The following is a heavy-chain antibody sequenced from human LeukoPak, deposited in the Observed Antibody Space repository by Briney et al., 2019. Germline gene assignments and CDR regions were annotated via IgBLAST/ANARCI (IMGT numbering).Heavy chain of an antibody. CDR1: GGTFSSYA. CDR3: ARGMVRGVIITLEFGFDY. J-gene: IGHJ4*02. CDR2: IIPIFGTA. V-gene: IGHV1-69*01. Sequence: SVKVSCKASGGTFSSYAISWVRQAPGQGLEWMGGIIPIFGTANYAQKFQGRVTITADESTSTAYMELSSLSSVTAADTAVYYCARGMVRGVIITLEFGFDYWGQGTLVTVSS. D-gene: IGHD3-10*01.